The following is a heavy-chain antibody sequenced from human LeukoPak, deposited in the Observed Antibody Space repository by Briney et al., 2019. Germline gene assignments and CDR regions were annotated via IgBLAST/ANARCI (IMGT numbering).Heavy chain of an antibody. CDR2: INSDGSST. V-gene: IGHV3-74*01. Sequence: GGSLRLSCAASGFTFSDYYMSWIRQAPGKGLVWVSRINSDGSSTSYADSVKGRFTISRDNAKNTLYLQMNSLRAEDTAVYYCARVYWYGTYFDYWGQGTLVTVSS. D-gene: IGHD6-13*01. CDR3: ARVYWYGTYFDY. J-gene: IGHJ4*02. CDR1: GFTFSDYY.